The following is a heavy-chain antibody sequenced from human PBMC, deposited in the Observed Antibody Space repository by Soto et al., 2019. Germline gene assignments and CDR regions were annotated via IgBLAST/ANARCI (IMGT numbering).Heavy chain of an antibody. CDR2: ISGSGGTT. Sequence: PGGSLRLSCVASGFTFENYAMSWVRQAPGKRLEWVSAISGSGGTTYYSDSVKGRFTISRDNSKNTVYLQMNDLRVEDAAEYFCAKDSWAIFGVPAGEYYAMDVWGQGXTVTVYS. CDR1: GFTFENYA. V-gene: IGHV3-23*01. CDR3: AKDSWAIFGVPAGEYYAMDV. J-gene: IGHJ6*02. D-gene: IGHD3-3*01.